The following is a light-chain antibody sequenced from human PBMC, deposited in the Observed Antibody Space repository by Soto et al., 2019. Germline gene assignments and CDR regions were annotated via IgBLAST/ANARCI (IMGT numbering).Light chain of an antibody. J-gene: IGKJ1*01. CDR2: KAS. CDR3: QQYNSYRT. V-gene: IGKV1-5*03. CDR1: QSISNW. Sequence: DIQMTQSPSTLSASVGDRVTITCRASQSISNWLAWYQQKPGKAPKLLIYKASSLESGVPSRFSGSGSGTEFTLTISSLQPDDFATYYCQQYNSYRTFGQGTEVEIK.